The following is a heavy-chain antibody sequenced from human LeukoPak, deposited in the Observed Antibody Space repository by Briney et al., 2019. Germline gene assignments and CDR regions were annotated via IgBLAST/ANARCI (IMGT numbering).Heavy chain of an antibody. J-gene: IGHJ6*02. D-gene: IGHD6-19*01. V-gene: IGHV1-69*04. CDR1: GLTFSSYT. Sequence: SVKGSCKACGLTFSSYTISWVRRAPGRGLEWMGRIISILGIANYAQKFQGRVTITADKSTSTAYMELSSLRSEDTALYSCARDLGYSSGWPRNYYYGMDVWGQGTTVTVSS. CDR3: ARDLGYSSGWPRNYYYGMDV. CDR2: IISILGIA.